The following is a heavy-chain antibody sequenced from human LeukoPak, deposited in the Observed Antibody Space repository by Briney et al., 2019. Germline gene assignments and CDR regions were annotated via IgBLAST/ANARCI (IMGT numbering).Heavy chain of an antibody. Sequence: SEPLSLTCTASGGSISSYYWSWIRQPPGKGLEWVGNIYYSGSPNYYLSLKSRVTISVDTSKNQSSLKLSCVTAADAAVYYCARGLTYYYGSGSSDEGWFDPWGQGTLVTAS. V-gene: IGHV4-59*01. D-gene: IGHD3-10*01. J-gene: IGHJ5*02. CDR1: GGSISSYY. CDR3: ARGLTYYYGSGSSDEGWFDP. CDR2: IYYSGSP.